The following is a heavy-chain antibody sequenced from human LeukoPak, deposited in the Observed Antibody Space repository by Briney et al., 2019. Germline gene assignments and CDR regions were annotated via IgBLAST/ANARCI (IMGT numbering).Heavy chain of an antibody. V-gene: IGHV1-18*01. D-gene: IGHD2-21*02. CDR1: GYIFNSFG. Sequence: ASVTVSCKASGYIFNSFGISWVRQAPGQGLEWMGWISPYNSNTNYAQNLQGRITMTADTSTSTAYTELRSLRSDDTAVYYCTRDSGRVTAIGVFDHWGQGTLVTVSS. CDR3: TRDSGRVTAIGVFDH. CDR2: ISPYNSNT. J-gene: IGHJ5*02.